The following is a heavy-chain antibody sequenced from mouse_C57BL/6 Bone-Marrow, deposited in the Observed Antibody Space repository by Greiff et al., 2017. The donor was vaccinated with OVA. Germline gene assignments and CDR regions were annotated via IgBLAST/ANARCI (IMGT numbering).Heavy chain of an antibody. D-gene: IGHD2-5*01. J-gene: IGHJ3*01. V-gene: IGHV1-69*01. CDR3: ARRGAYYSNYVWFAY. CDR2: IDPSDSYT. CDR1: GYTFTSYW. Sequence: QVQLQQPGAELVMPGASVKLSCKASGYTFTSYWMHWVKQRPGQGLEWIGEIDPSDSYTNYNQKFKGKSTLTVDKSSSTAYMQLSSLTTEDSAIYYCARRGAYYSNYVWFAYWGQGTLVTVSA.